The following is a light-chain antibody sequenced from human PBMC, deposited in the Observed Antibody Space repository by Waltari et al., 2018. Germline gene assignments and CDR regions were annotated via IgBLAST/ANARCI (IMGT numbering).Light chain of an antibody. V-gene: IGLV2-14*03. CDR1: SSNVGSYNN. Sequence: QSALTQPASVSGSPGQSIPISSTGTSSNVGSYNNVPWYQQHPGKAPKLIIYDVGNRPSGVSNRFSGSKSGNTASLTISGLQAEDEAHYYCASYMSSSSLELFGGGTSLTVL. CDR2: DVG. J-gene: IGLJ2*01. CDR3: ASYMSSSSLEL.